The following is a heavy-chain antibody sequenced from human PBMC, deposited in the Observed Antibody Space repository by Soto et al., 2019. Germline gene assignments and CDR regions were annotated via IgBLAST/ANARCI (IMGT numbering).Heavy chain of an antibody. CDR3: AIRTAPGFMVRGLRWFDP. CDR2: ISGSGGST. Sequence: GGSLRLSCAASGFTFSSYAMSWVRQAPGKGLEWVSAISGSGGSTYYADSVKGRFTISRDNSKNTLYLQMNSLRAEDTAVYYCAIRTAPGFMVRGLRWFDPWGQGTLVTVSS. V-gene: IGHV3-23*01. CDR1: GFTFSSYA. D-gene: IGHD3-10*01. J-gene: IGHJ5*02.